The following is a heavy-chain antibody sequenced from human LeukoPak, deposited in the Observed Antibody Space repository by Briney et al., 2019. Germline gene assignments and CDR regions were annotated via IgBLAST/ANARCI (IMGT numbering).Heavy chain of an antibody. D-gene: IGHD5-12*01. Sequence: GGSRKISFKHFGHRFTTYWIGWGRPMPGKGVGGMGIIYPGDSDTRYSTSFQGQVTISADKSITTAYLQWSGLKASDTAMYYCAKQAGSGYSGYYSNYWGQGTLVTVSS. CDR1: GHRFTTYW. CDR3: AKQAGSGYSGYYSNY. CDR2: IYPGDSDT. V-gene: IGHV5-51*01. J-gene: IGHJ4*02.